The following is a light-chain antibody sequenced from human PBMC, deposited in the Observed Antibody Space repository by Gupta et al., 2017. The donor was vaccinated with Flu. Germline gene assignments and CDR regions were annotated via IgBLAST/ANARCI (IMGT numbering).Light chain of an antibody. CDR1: QSVSSN. V-gene: IGKV3-15*01. CDR3: QQYNNWPPGFT. J-gene: IGKJ3*01. CDR2: DAS. Sequence: TLSVSPGERVALSCRASQSVSSNLAWYQQKPGQAPRLLSDDASTRATGVPARFSGSGSGTEFSLTISSLQSEEFAVYYCQQYNNWPPGFTFGPGTKVDIK.